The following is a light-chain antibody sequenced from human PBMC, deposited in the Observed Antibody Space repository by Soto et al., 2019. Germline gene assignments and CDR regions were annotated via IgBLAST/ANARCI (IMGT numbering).Light chain of an antibody. CDR1: QNSLHNSNNQNF. J-gene: IGKJ1*01. CDR3: PHYYCTPPT. CDR2: WAS. Sequence: DIVMTQSPDSLAVSLGERATINCNSSQNSLHNSNNQNFVAWYQQKPGQPPKLLIYWASIRESGVPDRFKGSGSWRDFSRTFSNLQAEGLAVYYCPHYYCTPPTIGQGTTVVVK. V-gene: IGKV4-1*01.